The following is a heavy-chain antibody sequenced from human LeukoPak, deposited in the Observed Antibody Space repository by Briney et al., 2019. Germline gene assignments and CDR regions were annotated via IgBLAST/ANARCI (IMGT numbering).Heavy chain of an antibody. CDR2: IYHSGST. CDR1: GGSISSSSYY. V-gene: IGHV4-39*07. CDR3: AREPKQQPNFIQGYAFDI. J-gene: IGHJ3*02. Sequence: SETLSLTRTVSGGSISSSSYYWGWIRQPPGKGLEWIGSIYHSGSTYYNPSLKSRVTISVDTSKNQFSLKLSSVTAADTAVYYCAREPKQQPNFIQGYAFDIWGQGTMVTVSS. D-gene: IGHD6-13*01.